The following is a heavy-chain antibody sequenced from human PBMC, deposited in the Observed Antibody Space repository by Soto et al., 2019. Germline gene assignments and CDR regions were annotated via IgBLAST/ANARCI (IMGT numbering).Heavy chain of an antibody. V-gene: IGHV1-3*01. CDR1: GDTFVYYA. Sequence: AXVKVYCNASGDTFVYYALHWVPQSPGQGLEWVGWMNPNTGNIKPSHKFEDRVSITRDTATSTAYMELRGLRSEDTAVYFCAREGVVAENWFAPWGQGTLVTGSS. J-gene: IGHJ5*02. CDR2: MNPNTGNI. D-gene: IGHD3-22*01. CDR3: AREGVVAENWFAP.